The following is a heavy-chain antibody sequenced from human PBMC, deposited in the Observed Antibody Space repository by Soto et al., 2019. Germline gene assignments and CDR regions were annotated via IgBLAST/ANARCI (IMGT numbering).Heavy chain of an antibody. J-gene: IGHJ6*03. CDR1: GGSISSYY. Sequence: ASETLSLTCTVSGGSISSYYWSWIRQPPGKGLEWIGYIYYSGSTNYNPSLKSRVTISVDTSKNQFSLKLSSVTAADTAVYYCAREGRSEGNYYYYYYMDVWGKGTTVTVSS. CDR3: AREGRSEGNYYYYYYMDV. CDR2: IYYSGST. V-gene: IGHV4-59*01.